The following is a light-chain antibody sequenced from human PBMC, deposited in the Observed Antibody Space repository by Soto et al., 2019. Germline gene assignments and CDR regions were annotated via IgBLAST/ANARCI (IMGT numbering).Light chain of an antibody. Sequence: QSVLTQPASVSGSPGQSITISCTGTSSDVGGYNYVSWYQQHPGKAPKLMIYDVSNRPSGVSNRFSGSKSGNTASLTISGLQAEDEAYYYCSSYTSSSTLVFGTGTKLTVL. CDR3: SSYTSSSTLV. V-gene: IGLV2-14*01. J-gene: IGLJ1*01. CDR1: SSDVGGYNY. CDR2: DVS.